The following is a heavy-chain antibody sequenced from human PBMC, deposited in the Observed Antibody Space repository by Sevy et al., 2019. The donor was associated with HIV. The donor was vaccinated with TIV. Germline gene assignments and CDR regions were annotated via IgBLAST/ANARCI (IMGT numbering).Heavy chain of an antibody. J-gene: IGHJ6*02. CDR3: ARALQDYYYALDV. Sequence: SETLSLTCTVSGDSISGYYWSWIRQPPGKGLEWIGYIYYSGSTNYNSSLKSRVAISVDTSKNQFSLKLRSVTAADTAGYYCARALQDYYYALDVWGQGTTVTVSS. CDR1: GDSISGYY. CDR2: IYYSGST. V-gene: IGHV4-59*01.